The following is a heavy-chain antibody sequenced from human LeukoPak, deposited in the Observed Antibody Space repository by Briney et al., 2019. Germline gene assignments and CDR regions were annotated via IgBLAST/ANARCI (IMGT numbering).Heavy chain of an antibody. CDR3: ARDQVLRYGSGSYFDY. V-gene: IGHV1-46*01. J-gene: IGHJ4*02. CDR2: INPSGGST. CDR1: GYTFTSYY. Sequence: ASVTVSCTASGYTFTSYYMHWVRQAPGQGLEWMGIINPSGGSTSYAQKFQGRVTMTRDMSTSTVYMELSSLRSEDTAVYYCARDQVLRYGSGSYFDYWGQGTLVTVSS. D-gene: IGHD3-10*01.